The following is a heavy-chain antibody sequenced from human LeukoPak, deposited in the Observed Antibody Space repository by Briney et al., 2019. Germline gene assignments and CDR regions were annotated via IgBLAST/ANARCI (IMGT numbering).Heavy chain of an antibody. D-gene: IGHD3-10*01. J-gene: IGHJ4*02. CDR3: ARDLLTGSHPH. CDR2: ISSSGSTI. Sequence: GGSLRLSCAAYGFTFSSYEMNWVRQAPGKGLEWVSYISSSGSTIYYADSVKGRFTISRDNAKNSLYLQMNSLRAEDTAVYYCARDLLTGSHPHWGQGTLVTVSS. CDR1: GFTFSSYE. V-gene: IGHV3-48*03.